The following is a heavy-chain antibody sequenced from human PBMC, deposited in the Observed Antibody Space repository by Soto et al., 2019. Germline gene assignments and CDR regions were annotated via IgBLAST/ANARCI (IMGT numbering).Heavy chain of an antibody. Sequence: SETLSLTCTVSGGSISSGDYYWSWIRQPPGKGLEWIGYIYYSGSTYYNPSLKSRVTISVDTSKNQFSLKLSSVTAADTAVYYCARTVPAPGYGMDVWGQGTTVTVSS. J-gene: IGHJ6*02. CDR3: ARTVPAPGYGMDV. D-gene: IGHD6-6*01. V-gene: IGHV4-30-4*01. CDR1: GGSISSGDYY. CDR2: IYYSGST.